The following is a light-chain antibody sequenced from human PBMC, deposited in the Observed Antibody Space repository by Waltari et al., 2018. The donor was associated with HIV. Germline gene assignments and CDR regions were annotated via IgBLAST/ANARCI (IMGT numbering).Light chain of an antibody. CDR1: PNISGF. J-gene: IGKJ3*01. Sequence: IQLTQSPCSLSAYLADSVTITCRPSPNISGFLNWYQQNPGTAPKLLVFATSSVQSGVPSRFKGSASGMDFSLTINCLHPEDFATYYCQQIFSGFSFGPGT. CDR3: QQIFSGFS. CDR2: ATS. V-gene: IGKV1-39*01.